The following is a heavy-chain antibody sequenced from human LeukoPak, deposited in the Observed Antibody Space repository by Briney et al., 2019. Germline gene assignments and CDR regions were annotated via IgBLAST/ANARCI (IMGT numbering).Heavy chain of an antibody. CDR1: GGSISSSSYY. D-gene: IGHD5-18*01. Sequence: KPSETLSLTCTVSGGSISSSSYYWGWIRQPPGKGLEWIGSIYYSGSTYYNPSLKSRVTISVDTSKNQFSLKLSSVTAADTAVYYCARDGYSYGYPFDYWGQGTLVTVSS. J-gene: IGHJ4*02. V-gene: IGHV4-39*02. CDR3: ARDGYSYGYPFDY. CDR2: IYYSGST.